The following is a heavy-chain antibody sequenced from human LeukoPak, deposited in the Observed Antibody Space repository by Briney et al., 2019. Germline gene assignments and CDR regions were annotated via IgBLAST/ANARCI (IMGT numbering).Heavy chain of an antibody. Sequence: ASVKVSYKASGYTFTSYDINWVRQAAGQGLEWMGWMNPNSGNTGYAQKFQGRVTMTRNTPISTAYMELSSLRSEDTAVYYCARGSAYYYDSSADYWGQGTLVTVSS. D-gene: IGHD3-22*01. J-gene: IGHJ4*02. CDR1: GYTFTSYD. V-gene: IGHV1-8*01. CDR3: ARGSAYYYDSSADY. CDR2: MNPNSGNT.